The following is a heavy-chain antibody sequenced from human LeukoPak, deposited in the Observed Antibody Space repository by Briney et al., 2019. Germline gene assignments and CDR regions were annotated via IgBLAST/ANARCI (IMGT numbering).Heavy chain of an antibody. CDR1: RFSFSRYD. CDR2: ISYDGYNK. CDR3: AKDRTGTTGADWFDP. V-gene: IGHV3-30*18. J-gene: IGHJ5*02. D-gene: IGHD1-1*01. Sequence: GRSLRLSCAASRFSFSRYDMHWIRQAPGKGLEWVAIISYDGYNKYYADSVKGRFTISRDNSKNTMFLQMNNLRAEDSAIYYCAKDRTGTTGADWFDPWGQGTLVTVSS.